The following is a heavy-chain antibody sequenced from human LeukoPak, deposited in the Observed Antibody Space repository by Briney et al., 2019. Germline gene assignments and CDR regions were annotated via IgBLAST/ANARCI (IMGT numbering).Heavy chain of an antibody. D-gene: IGHD2-21*01. CDR3: ARLAGHFDY. CDR2: IYYSGST. CDR1: GGSISSYY. V-gene: IGHV4-59*08. Sequence: SETLSLTCTVSGGSISSYYWSWIRQPPGKGLEWIGYIYYSGSTNYNPSLKSRVTISVDTCKNQFSLKLSSVTAADTAVYYCARLAGHFDYWGQGTLVTVSS. J-gene: IGHJ4*02.